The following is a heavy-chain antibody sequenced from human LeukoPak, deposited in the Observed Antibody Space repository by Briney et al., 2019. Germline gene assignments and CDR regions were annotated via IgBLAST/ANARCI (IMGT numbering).Heavy chain of an antibody. V-gene: IGHV4-61*02. D-gene: IGHD2-15*01. J-gene: IGHJ4*02. CDR1: GGSISSGSYY. CDR3: ARDLKIGCSGGSCYSGY. Sequence: SQTLSLTCTVSGGSISSGSYYWSWIRQPAGKGLEWIGRIYTSGSTNYNPSLKSRVTISVDTSKNQFSLKLSSVTAADTAVYYCARDLKIGCSGGSCYSGYWGQGTLVTVSS. CDR2: IYTSGST.